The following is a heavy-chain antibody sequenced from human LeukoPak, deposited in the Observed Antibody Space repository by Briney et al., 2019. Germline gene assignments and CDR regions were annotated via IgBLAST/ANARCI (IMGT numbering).Heavy chain of an antibody. CDR3: ARETDGYMYY. D-gene: IGHD5-24*01. J-gene: IGHJ4*02. Sequence: SETLSLTCTVSGGSISSYYWSWIRQPPGKGLEWIGYIYYSGSTYYNPSLKSRVTISVDTSKNQFSLKLSSVTAADTAVYYCARETDGYMYYWGQGTLVTVSS. CDR1: GGSISSYY. V-gene: IGHV4-59*12. CDR2: IYYSGST.